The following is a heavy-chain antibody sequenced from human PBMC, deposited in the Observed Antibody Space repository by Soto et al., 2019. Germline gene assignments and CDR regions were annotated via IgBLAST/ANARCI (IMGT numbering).Heavy chain of an antibody. CDR1: GFTFSSYA. J-gene: IGHJ4*02. CDR3: ARNVLGAGGYGGY. D-gene: IGHD2-8*02. Sequence: EVQLLEYGGDLVQPGGSLRLSCAASGFTFSSYAMSWVRQAPGKGLEWVSAISGSGGTRYYADSVKGRFTISRDNSKNTLFLQLHSLGADDTAVYYCARNVLGAGGYGGYWGQGTLVTVSS. V-gene: IGHV3-23*01. CDR2: ISGSGGTR.